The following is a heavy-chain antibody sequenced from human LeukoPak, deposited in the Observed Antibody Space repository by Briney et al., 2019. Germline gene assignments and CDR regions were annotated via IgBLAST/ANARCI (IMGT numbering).Heavy chain of an antibody. V-gene: IGHV3-30*02. CDR3: AKDRRSYSSGWYFDY. CDR1: GFTFSSYG. CDR2: IRYDGSNK. D-gene: IGHD6-19*01. Sequence: PGGSLRLSCAASGFTFSSYGMHWVRQAPGKGLEWVAFIRYDGSNKYYADSVKGRFIISRDNSKNTLYLQMNSLRAEDTAVYYCAKDRRSYSSGWYFDYWGQGTLVTVSS. J-gene: IGHJ4*02.